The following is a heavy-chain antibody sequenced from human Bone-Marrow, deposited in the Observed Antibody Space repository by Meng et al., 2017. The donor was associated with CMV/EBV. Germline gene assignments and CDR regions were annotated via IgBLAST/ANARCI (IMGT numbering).Heavy chain of an antibody. V-gene: IGHV3-9*01. J-gene: IGHJ4*02. Sequence: SLKISCAASGFTFDDYAMHWVRPAPGKGLEWVSGISWNSGSIGYADSVKGRFTISRDNAKNSLYLQMNSLRAEDTALYYCAKDQGVNWNYALVDYWGQGTLVTVSS. CDR1: GFTFDDYA. D-gene: IGHD1-7*01. CDR3: AKDQGVNWNYALVDY. CDR2: ISWNSGSI.